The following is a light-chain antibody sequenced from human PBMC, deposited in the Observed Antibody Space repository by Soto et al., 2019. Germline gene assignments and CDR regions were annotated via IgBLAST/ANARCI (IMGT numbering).Light chain of an antibody. CDR2: GTS. CDR3: QQRSNWPIT. CDR1: QSGSTN. Sequence: ETVMTQSPATLSVSPGERATLSCRTSQSGSTNLARDQQKPGQAPRLLIYGTSTRANGIPARVSGSGSGTDFTLTISSLEPEDFAVYYCQQRSNWPITFGQGTRLEIK. V-gene: IGKV3-15*01. J-gene: IGKJ5*01.